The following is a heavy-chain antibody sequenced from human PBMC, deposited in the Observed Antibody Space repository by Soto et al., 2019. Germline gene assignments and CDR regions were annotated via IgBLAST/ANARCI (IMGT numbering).Heavy chain of an antibody. CDR3: AHRRNVELGPLRLFDY. CDR2: IYWDDDK. Sequence: QITLKESGPTLVKPTQTLTLTCTFSGFSLSTSGVGVDWIRQPPGEALEWLALIYWDDDKRYSPSLKSRLTITKDTSKNQVVLTMTDMDPVDTATYFCAHRRNVELGPLRLFDYWGQGTQVTVSS. J-gene: IGHJ4*02. CDR1: GFSLSTSGVG. D-gene: IGHD2-15*01. V-gene: IGHV2-5*02.